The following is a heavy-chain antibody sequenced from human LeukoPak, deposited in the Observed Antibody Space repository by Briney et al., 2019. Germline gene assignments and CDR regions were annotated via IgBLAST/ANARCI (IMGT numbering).Heavy chain of an antibody. J-gene: IGHJ6*03. CDR3: ATVFQQRGYYYMDV. Sequence: ASVKVSCKASGGTFSSYAISWVRQAPGQGLEWMGGIIPIFGTANYAQKFQGRVTITADESTSTAYMELSSLRSEDTAVYYCATVFQQRGYYYMDVWGKGTTVTVSS. V-gene: IGHV1-69*13. D-gene: IGHD6-13*01. CDR2: IIPIFGTA. CDR1: GGTFSSYA.